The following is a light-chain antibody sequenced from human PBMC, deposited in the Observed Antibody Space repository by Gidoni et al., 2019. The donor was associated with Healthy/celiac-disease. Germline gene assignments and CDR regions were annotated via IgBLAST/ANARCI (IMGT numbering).Light chain of an antibody. V-gene: IGKV4-1*01. CDR3: QQYYIPPST. J-gene: IGKJ2*01. Sequence: DIVMTQYPDSLAVSRGERATINCKSSQSVLYSSNNKNYLAWYQQKPGQPPKLLINWASTRESGVPDRFSGSVSGTDFTLTISSLQAEAVAVYYCQQYYIPPSTFGQGTKLELQ. CDR2: WAS. CDR1: QSVLYSSNNKNY.